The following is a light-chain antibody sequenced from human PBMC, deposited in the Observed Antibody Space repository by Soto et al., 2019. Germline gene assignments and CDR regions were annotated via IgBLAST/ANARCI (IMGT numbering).Light chain of an antibody. J-gene: IGKJ1*01. CDR2: SAS. CDR1: QDISSY. CDR3: QQHNRFPRT. V-gene: IGKV1-9*01. Sequence: DIQLTQSPSFLSASVGDRVTITFRASQDISSYLAWYQQRPWKVPRLLTHSASTLQSGIPSRFSATGSGTTFTLTITSLKPEDIATYYCQQHNRFPRTFGQGTKVEV.